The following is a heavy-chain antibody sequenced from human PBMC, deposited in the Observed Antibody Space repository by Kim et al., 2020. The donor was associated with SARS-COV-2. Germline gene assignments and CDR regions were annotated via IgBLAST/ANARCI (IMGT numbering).Heavy chain of an antibody. V-gene: IGHV4-34*01. CDR3: ARVRPIPDIAAAGTGYFQH. D-gene: IGHD6-13*01. CDR2: INHSGST. Sequence: SETLSLTCAVYGGSFSGYYWSWIRQPPGKGLEWIGEINHSGSTNYNPSLKSRVTISVDTSKNQFSLKLSSVTAADTAVYYCARVRPIPDIAAAGTGYFQHWGQGTLVTVSS. J-gene: IGHJ1*01. CDR1: GGSFSGYY.